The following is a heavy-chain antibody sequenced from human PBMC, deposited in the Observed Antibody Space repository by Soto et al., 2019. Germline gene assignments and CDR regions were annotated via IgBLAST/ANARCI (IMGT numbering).Heavy chain of an antibody. J-gene: IGHJ5*02. CDR1: GFTFGDYA. Sequence: HPGGSLRLSCTASGFTFGDYAMSWFRQAPGKGLEWVGFIRSKAYGGTTEYAASVKGRFTISRDDSKSIAYLQMNSLKTEDTAVYYCTRDPSDFWSGVHEQGWFDPWGQGTLVTVSS. CDR3: TRDPSDFWSGVHEQGWFDP. CDR2: IRSKAYGGTT. D-gene: IGHD3-3*01. V-gene: IGHV3-49*03.